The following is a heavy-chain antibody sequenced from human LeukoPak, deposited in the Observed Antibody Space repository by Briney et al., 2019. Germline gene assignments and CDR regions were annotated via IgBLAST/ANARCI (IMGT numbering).Heavy chain of an antibody. CDR1: GSSISSCHY. D-gene: IGHD6-13*01. V-gene: IGHV4-38-2*01. J-gene: IGHJ3*02. CDR3: ARSNTRTVSRGSSRRRANAFDI. CDR2: IYNSGST. Sequence: PSETLSLTCAVSGSSISSCHYWGWIRQPPGKGLEWIGSIYNSGSTYYNPSLRSRVTISVDTSKNQFSLKLSSVTAADTAVYYCARSNTRTVSRGSSRRRANAFDIWGQGTMVTVSS.